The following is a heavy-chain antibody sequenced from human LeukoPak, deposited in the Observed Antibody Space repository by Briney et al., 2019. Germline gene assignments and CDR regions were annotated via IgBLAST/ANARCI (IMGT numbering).Heavy chain of an antibody. Sequence: SGGSLRLSCAASGFTFSSYWMHWVRQAPGEGLVWVSRISSDGYSVGYADSVKGRFTISRDNAKNTLLLQVNSLRAEDTAVYYCARGGVAGGMDVWGQGTTVTVSS. J-gene: IGHJ6*02. D-gene: IGHD6-19*01. CDR1: GFTFSSYW. CDR3: ARGGVAGGMDV. V-gene: IGHV3-74*01. CDR2: ISSDGYSV.